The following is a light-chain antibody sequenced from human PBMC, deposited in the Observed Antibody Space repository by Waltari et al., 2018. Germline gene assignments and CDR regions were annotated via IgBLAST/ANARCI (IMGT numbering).Light chain of an antibody. V-gene: IGKV3-20*01. Sequence: EIVLTQSPGTLSLSPGERATLSCRASQSVSSTFLAWYQQKPGQAPRLFIYGASSRAAGIPDRFSGSGSGTDFTLTISRLEPEDFAVYYCQQYGNSSWTFGQGTKVEIK. CDR3: QQYGNSSWT. J-gene: IGKJ1*01. CDR2: GAS. CDR1: QSVSSTF.